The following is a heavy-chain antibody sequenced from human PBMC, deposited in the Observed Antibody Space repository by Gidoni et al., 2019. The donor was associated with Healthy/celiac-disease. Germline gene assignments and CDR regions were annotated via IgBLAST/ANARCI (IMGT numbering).Heavy chain of an antibody. CDR2: IYYSGGT. D-gene: IGHD1-26*01. V-gene: IGHV4-39*07. CDR1: GGSISSSSYY. CDR3: ARDALEGGIVGLFD. J-gene: IGHJ4*02. Sequence: QLQLQESGPGLVKPSETLSLTCTVSGGSISSSSYYWGWIRQPPGKGLEWIGSIYYSGGTYYNPSLKSRVTISVDTSKNQFSLKLSSVTAADTAVYYCARDALEGGIVGLFDWGQGTLVTVSS.